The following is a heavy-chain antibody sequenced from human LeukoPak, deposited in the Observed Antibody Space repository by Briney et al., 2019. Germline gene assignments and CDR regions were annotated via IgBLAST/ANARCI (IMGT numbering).Heavy chain of an antibody. J-gene: IGHJ4*02. CDR3: VRRVRYFGQNDY. V-gene: IGHV4-59*08. Sequence: SETLSLTCTVSGASMSDYYWSWIRQPPGQGLEWIGYIYYTGSTNYNPSLKSRVTMSVDTSKNQISLKLSSVTAADSAVYYCVRRVRYFGQNDYWGQGTLVTLSS. D-gene: IGHD3-9*01. CDR2: IYYTGST. CDR1: GASMSDYY.